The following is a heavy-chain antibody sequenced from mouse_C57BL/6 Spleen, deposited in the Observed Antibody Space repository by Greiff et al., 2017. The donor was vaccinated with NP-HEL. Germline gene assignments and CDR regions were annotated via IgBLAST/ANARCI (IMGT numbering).Heavy chain of an antibody. CDR2: IRSKSSNYAT. V-gene: IGHV10-3*01. J-gene: IGHJ3*01. CDR3: VREAHYYGSSYDWFAY. D-gene: IGHD1-1*01. CDR1: GFTFNTYA. Sequence: EVQLVESGGGLVQPKGSLKLSCAASGFTFNTYAMHWVRQAPGKGLEWVARIRSKSSNYATYYADSVKDRFTISRDDSQSMLYLQMNNLKTEDTAMYYCVREAHYYGSSYDWFAYWGQGTLVTVSA.